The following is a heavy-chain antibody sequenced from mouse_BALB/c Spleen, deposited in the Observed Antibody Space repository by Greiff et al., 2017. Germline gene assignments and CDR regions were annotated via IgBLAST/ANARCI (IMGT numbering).Heavy chain of an antibody. CDR3: ARSLITNFDV. CDR2: ISSGSSTI. D-gene: IGHD2-4*01. J-gene: IGHJ1*01. V-gene: IGHV5-17*02. CDR1: GFTFSSFG. Sequence: EVKLQESGGGLVQPGGSRKLSCAASGFTFSSFGMHCVRQAPEKGLEWVAYISSGSSTIYYADTVKGRFTISRDNPKNTLFLQMTSLRSEDTAMYYCARSLITNFDVWGAGTTVTVSS.